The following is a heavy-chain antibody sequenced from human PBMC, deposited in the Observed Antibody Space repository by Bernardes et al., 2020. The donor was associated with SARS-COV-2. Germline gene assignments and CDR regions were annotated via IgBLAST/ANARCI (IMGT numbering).Heavy chain of an antibody. V-gene: IGHV4-31*03. CDR2: IYYSGST. D-gene: IGHD3-10*01. CDR1: GGSISSGGYY. J-gene: IGHJ6*02. CDR3: ARAPGDYYYYYGMDV. Sequence: SETLSLTCTVSGGSISSGGYYWSWIRQHPGKGLEWIGYIYYSGSTYYNPSLKSRVTISVDTSKNQFSLKLSSVTAADTAVYYCARAPGDYYYYYGMDVWGQGTTVTVSS.